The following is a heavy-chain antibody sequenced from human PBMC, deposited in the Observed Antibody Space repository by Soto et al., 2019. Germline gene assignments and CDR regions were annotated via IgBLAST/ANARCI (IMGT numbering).Heavy chain of an antibody. CDR2: IWYDGSNK. CDR3: ARDSSSWYGVDYFDY. V-gene: IGHV3-33*01. CDR1: GFTFSSYG. D-gene: IGHD6-13*01. J-gene: IGHJ4*02. Sequence: QVQLVESGGGVVQPGRSLRLSCAASGFTFSSYGMHWVRQAPGKGLEGVAVIWYDGSNKYYADSVKGRFTISRDNSKNTLYLQMNSLRAEDTAVYYCARDSSSWYGVDYFDYWGQGTLVTVSS.